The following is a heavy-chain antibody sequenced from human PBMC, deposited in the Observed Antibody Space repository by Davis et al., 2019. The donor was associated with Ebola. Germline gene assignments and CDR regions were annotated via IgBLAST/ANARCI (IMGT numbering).Heavy chain of an antibody. CDR3: ARFSGYYPYYFDY. V-gene: IGHV3-23*01. CDR2: ISGSGGST. D-gene: IGHD3-22*01. J-gene: IGHJ4*02. Sequence: GESLKISCAASGFTVSSNYMNWVRQAPGKGLEWVSAISGSGGSTYYADSVKGRFTISRDNSKNTLYLQMNSLRDEDTAVYYCARFSGYYPYYFDYWGQGTLVTVSS. CDR1: GFTVSSNY.